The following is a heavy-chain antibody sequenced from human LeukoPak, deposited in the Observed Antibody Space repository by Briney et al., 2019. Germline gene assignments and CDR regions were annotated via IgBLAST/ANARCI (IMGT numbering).Heavy chain of an antibody. V-gene: IGHV3-33*01. Sequence: GRSLRLSCTASGFTFSSYAMHWVRQAPGKGLEWVALIWYDGSNKFYADSVKGRFTISRDNSKNTMYLQMNSLRAEDTAVYYCAIDPGYISGGHGDHGWSFDYWGQGTLVTASS. J-gene: IGHJ4*02. CDR3: AIDPGYISGGHGDHGWSFDY. D-gene: IGHD4-17*01. CDR2: IWYDGSNK. CDR1: GFTFSSYA.